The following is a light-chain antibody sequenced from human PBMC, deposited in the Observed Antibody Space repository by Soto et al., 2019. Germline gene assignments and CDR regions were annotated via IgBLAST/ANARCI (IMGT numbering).Light chain of an antibody. J-gene: IGKJ1*01. CDR2: AAV. Sequence: DIQMTQSPFSLSASVGDRVTITCRASQSISSYLNWYQQKPGKPPKLLIYAAVSLQSGIPSRFSAYGSGTDFTLPISSLQPEDFATYYCQQTYSSPQWTFGQGTKVDIK. CDR3: QQTYSSPQWT. V-gene: IGKV1-39*01. CDR1: QSISSY.